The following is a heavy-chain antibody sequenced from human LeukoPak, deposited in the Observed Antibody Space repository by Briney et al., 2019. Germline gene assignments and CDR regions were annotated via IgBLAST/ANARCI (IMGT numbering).Heavy chain of an antibody. J-gene: IGHJ5*02. CDR2: MNPNSGNA. CDR3: ARWVPAAGLPYNWFDP. V-gene: IGHV1-8*03. CDR1: GYTFTNFD. D-gene: IGHD6-13*01. Sequence: ASVKVSCKASGYTFTNFDINWVRQATGQGLEWVGWMNPNSGNAGYARKFQGRVTITRDTSISTAYMELSSLRSEDTAVYYCARWVPAAGLPYNWFDPWGQGTLVTVSS.